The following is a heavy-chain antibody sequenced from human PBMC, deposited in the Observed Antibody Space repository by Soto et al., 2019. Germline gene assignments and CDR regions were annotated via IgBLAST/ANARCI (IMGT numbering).Heavy chain of an antibody. CDR1: GGSISRYY. V-gene: IGHV4-59*01. CDR3: AREQGTITFGGVIAYFDY. J-gene: IGHJ4*02. Sequence: SETLSLTCSVSGGSISRYYWSWIRQPPGKGLEWIGYISDSGRTNYNPSLKSRVTISVDTSRNQFSLKLSSVTAADTAVYYCAREQGTITFGGVIAYFDYSGQGALVTVSS. D-gene: IGHD3-16*02. CDR2: ISDSGRT.